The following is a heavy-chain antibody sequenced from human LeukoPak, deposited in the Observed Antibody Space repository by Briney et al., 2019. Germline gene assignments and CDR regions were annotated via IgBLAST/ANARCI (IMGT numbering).Heavy chain of an antibody. D-gene: IGHD5-12*01. J-gene: IGHJ4*02. V-gene: IGHV3-48*02. CDR1: GFTFSSYS. CDR2: ISTSSGTI. Sequence: GGSLRLSCAASGFTFSSYSMNWVRQAPGKGLEWISYISTSSGTIFYADSVKGRFTISRDNAKNSLYLQTNSLRDEDTAVYYCARDQGRYALPYYFDYWGQGTLVTVSS. CDR3: ARDQGRYALPYYFDY.